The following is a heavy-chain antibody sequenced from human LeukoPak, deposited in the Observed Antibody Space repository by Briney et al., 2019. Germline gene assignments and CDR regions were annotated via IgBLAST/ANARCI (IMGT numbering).Heavy chain of an antibody. CDR2: IKKDGSEK. CDR3: ARDLSKYYYDSSGYPYYFDY. CDR1: GFTFSGSA. V-gene: IGHV3-7*03. D-gene: IGHD3-22*01. J-gene: IGHJ4*02. Sequence: GGPLRLSCAASGFTFSGSAMHWVRQASGKGLEWVANIKKDGSEKYYVDSVKGRFTISRGNAKNSLYLQMNSLRAEDTAVYYCARDLSKYYYDSSGYPYYFDYWGQGTLVTVSS.